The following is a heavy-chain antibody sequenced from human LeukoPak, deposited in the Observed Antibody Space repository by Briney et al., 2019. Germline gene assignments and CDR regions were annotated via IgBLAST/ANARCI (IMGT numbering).Heavy chain of an antibody. Sequence: PSETLSLTCTVSGGSISSYYWSWIRQPPGKGLEWIGYIYYSGSTNYNPSLKSRVTISVDTSKNQFSLKLSSVTAADTAVYYCARGGIRYSYGPQAPFDIWGQGTMVTVSS. CDR2: IYYSGST. V-gene: IGHV4-59*01. J-gene: IGHJ3*02. CDR1: GGSISSYY. D-gene: IGHD5-18*01. CDR3: ARGGIRYSYGPQAPFDI.